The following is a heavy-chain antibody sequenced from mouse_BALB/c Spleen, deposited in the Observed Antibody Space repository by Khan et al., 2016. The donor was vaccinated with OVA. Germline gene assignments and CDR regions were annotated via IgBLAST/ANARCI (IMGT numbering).Heavy chain of an antibody. CDR2: INPSNGYT. J-gene: IGHJ3*01. D-gene: IGHD2-10*01. CDR3: VRDGAYPRNDGWFAS. V-gene: IGHV1-4*01. Sequence: QVQLKHSGAELARPGASVKMSCKASGYTFTSYTIHWIKKRPGQGLEWIGYINPSNGYTNYNQKFKDKATLTTDKSSTTAYLQLSSLTSDDSAVYNCVRDGAYPRNDGWFASWVQGTLVTVSA. CDR1: GYTFTSYT.